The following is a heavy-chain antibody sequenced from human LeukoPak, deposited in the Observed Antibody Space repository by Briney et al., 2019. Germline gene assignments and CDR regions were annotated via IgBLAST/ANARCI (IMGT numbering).Heavy chain of an antibody. CDR3: ARDRQIAVAGPLEVDAFDI. V-gene: IGHV3-7*01. Sequence: GGSLRLSCAASGFTFSSYWMSWVRQAPGKGLEWVANIKQDGSEKYYVDSVKGRFTISRDNSKNTLYLQMNSLRAEDTAVYYCARDRQIAVAGPLEVDAFDIWGQGTMVTVSS. CDR2: IKQDGSEK. J-gene: IGHJ3*02. D-gene: IGHD6-19*01. CDR1: GFTFSSYW.